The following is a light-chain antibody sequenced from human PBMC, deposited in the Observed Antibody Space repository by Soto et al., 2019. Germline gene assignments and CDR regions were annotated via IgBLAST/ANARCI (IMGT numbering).Light chain of an antibody. Sequence: AIRMTQSPSSLSASTGDRVTITCRASQGISSYLAWYQQKPGKAPKLLIYAASTLQSGVPSRFSGSGSGTDFTLTISNLQPEDFATYYCQQSYTTLCTFGQGTKVDIK. CDR2: AAS. J-gene: IGKJ1*01. V-gene: IGKV1-8*01. CDR3: QQSYTTLCT. CDR1: QGISSY.